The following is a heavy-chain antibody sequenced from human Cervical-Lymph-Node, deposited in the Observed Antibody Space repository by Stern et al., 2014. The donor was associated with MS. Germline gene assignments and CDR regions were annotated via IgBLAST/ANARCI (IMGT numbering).Heavy chain of an antibody. J-gene: IGHJ4*02. CDR2: MYWSDDK. CDR1: GFSLSTSGVG. D-gene: IGHD4-17*01. CDR3: PRALYGDYFDY. Sequence: QVTLRESGPTLVKPTQPLTLTCTFSGFSLSTSGVGVGWIRQPPGKAREWLALMYWSDDKYYSPSLKNRLTITKDTSKNQVVLTLTNMDPVDTATYYCPRALYGDYFDYWGQGSLVTVSS. V-gene: IGHV2-5*01.